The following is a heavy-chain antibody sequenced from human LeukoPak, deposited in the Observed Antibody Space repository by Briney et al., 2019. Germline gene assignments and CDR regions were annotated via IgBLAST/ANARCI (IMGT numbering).Heavy chain of an antibody. CDR2: IYPGDSDT. CDR1: GYSFTSYW. D-gene: IGHD3-3*01. Sequence: GESLKISCKGSGYSFTSYWIGWVRQMPGKGLEWMGIIYPGDSDTRYSPSFQGQVTISADKSISTAYLQWSSLKASDTAMYYCARHPLGFWGGHYYYYMDVWGKGTTVTVSS. J-gene: IGHJ6*03. CDR3: ARHPLGFWGGHYYYYMDV. V-gene: IGHV5-51*01.